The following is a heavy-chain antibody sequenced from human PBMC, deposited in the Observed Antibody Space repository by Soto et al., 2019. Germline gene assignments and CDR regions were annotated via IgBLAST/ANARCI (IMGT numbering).Heavy chain of an antibody. CDR1: GFTYHNYA. Sequence: GGSLRLSCAASGFTYHNYAMGWVRQAPGKGLEWFSAIGGGGITTYYGDSVKGRFTISRDNSKNTVYLQMNSLRAEDTAVYYCAKGSDGFRPYYFDYWGQGTQVTVSS. V-gene: IGHV3-23*01. CDR2: IGGGGITT. J-gene: IGHJ4*02. D-gene: IGHD3-10*01. CDR3: AKGSDGFRPYYFDY.